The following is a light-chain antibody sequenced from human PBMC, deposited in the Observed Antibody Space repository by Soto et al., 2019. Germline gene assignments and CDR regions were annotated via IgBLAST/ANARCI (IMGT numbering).Light chain of an antibody. CDR3: QQYNSYSPLS. CDR2: DAS. J-gene: IGKJ4*01. Sequence: DIQMTQSPSTLSASVGDRVTITCRASQSISSWLTWYQQKPGTAPKLLIYDASSLESGVPSRFSGSGSGREFTLTISCLHHHDFATYYCQQYNSYSPLSFGGGTKVEIK. V-gene: IGKV1-5*01. CDR1: QSISSW.